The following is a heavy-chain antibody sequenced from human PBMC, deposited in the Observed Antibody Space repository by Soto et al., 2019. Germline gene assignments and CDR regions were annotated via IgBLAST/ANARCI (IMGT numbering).Heavy chain of an antibody. J-gene: IGHJ6*03. D-gene: IGHD3-3*01. CDR3: ARGGSKDYDFWSGYRNMDV. V-gene: IGHV1-18*01. CDR1: GYTFTSYG. CDR2: ISAYNGNT. Sequence: QVQLVQSGAEVKKPGASVKVSCKASGYTFTSYGISWVRQAPGQGLEWMGWISAYNGNTNYAQKLQGRVTLTTDTTTSTAYMELRSLRSDDTAVYYCARGGSKDYDFWSGYRNMDVWGKGTTVTVSS.